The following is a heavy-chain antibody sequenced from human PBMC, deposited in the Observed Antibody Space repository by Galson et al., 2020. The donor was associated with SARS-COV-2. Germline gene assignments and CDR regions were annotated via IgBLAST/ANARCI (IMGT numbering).Heavy chain of an antibody. J-gene: IGHJ5*02. CDR2: IYYSGST. CDR1: GGSISSSSYY. CDR3: ARELDGSGSYYRPNWFDP. Sequence: SETLSLTCTVSGGSISSSSYYWGWIRQPPGKGLEWIGSIYYSGSTYYNPSLKSRVTISVDTSKNQFSLKLSSVTAADTAVYYCARELDGSGSYYRPNWFDPWGQGTLVTVSS. V-gene: IGHV4-39*07. D-gene: IGHD3-10*01.